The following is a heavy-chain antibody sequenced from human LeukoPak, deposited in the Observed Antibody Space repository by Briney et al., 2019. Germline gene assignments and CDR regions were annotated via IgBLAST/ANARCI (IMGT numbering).Heavy chain of an antibody. CDR2: IKEDGSEI. CDR1: GFTFSNYW. Sequence: GGSLRLSCAASGFTFSNYWMSWVRQAPGKGLEWVANIKEDGSEIYYVDSVKGRFTFSRDNAKNSLYLQLSSLRAEDTAVYYCASQFWWAAVVGPALDCWGQGSLVTVSS. V-gene: IGHV3-7*05. D-gene: IGHD2-21*01. CDR3: ASQFWWAAVVGPALDC. J-gene: IGHJ4*02.